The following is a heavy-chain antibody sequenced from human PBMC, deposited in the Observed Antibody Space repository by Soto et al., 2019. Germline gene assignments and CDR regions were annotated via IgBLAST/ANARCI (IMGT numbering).Heavy chain of an antibody. CDR3: ARGSPGIAVAATLGYYYYGMDV. CDR2: INPSGGST. CDR1: GYTFTSYY. Sequence: ASVKVSCKASGYTFTSYYMHWVRQAPGQGLEWMGIINPSGGSTSYAQKFQGRVTMTRDTSMSTVYMELSSLRSEDTAVYYCARGSPGIAVAATLGYYYYGMDVWGQGTTVTVSS. J-gene: IGHJ6*02. D-gene: IGHD6-19*01. V-gene: IGHV1-46*01.